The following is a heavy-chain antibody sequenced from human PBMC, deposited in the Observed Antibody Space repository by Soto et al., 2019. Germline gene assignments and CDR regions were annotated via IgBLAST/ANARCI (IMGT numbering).Heavy chain of an antibody. CDR3: ARTDTAMVIRGSYRWFDP. J-gene: IGHJ5*02. CDR2: IIPILGIA. D-gene: IGHD5-18*01. Sequence: SVKLSCKSSGGPFSSYTIGWVRQAPGQGLEWMGRIIPILGIANYAQKFQGRVTITADKSTSTAYMELSSLRSEDTAVYYCARTDTAMVIRGSYRWFDPWG. V-gene: IGHV1-69*02. CDR1: GGPFSSYT.